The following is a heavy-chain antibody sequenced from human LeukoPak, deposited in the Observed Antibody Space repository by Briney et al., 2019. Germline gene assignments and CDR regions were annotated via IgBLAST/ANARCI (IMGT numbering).Heavy chain of an antibody. CDR1: GGSFSGYY. V-gene: IGHV4-34*01. J-gene: IGHJ6*03. CDR3: ARVGDYDILTGYTNYYYYYYMDV. CDR2: INHSEST. D-gene: IGHD3-9*01. Sequence: SETLSLTCAVYGGSFSGYYWSWIRQPPGKGLEWIGEINHSESTKYNPSLKSRVTISVDTSKNQFSLKLSSVTAADTAVYYCARVGDYDILTGYTNYYYYYYMDVWGKGTTVTVSS.